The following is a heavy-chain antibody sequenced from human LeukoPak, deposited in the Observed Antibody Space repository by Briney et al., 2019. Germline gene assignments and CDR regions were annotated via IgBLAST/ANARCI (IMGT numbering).Heavy chain of an antibody. D-gene: IGHD2-2*03. CDR2: INPSGGST. CDR3: ARDGAVDIVVVPAEEDAFDI. Sequence: ASVKVSCKASGYTFTSYYMHWVRQAPGQGLEWMGIINPSGGSTSYAQKFQGRVTMTRDTSTSTVYMELSSLRSEDTAVYYCARDGAVDIVVVPAEEDAFDIWGQGTMVTVSS. CDR1: GYTFTSYY. V-gene: IGHV1-46*01. J-gene: IGHJ3*02.